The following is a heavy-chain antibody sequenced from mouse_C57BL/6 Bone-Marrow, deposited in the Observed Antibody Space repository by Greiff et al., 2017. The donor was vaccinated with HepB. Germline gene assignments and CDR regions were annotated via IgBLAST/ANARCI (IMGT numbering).Heavy chain of an antibody. CDR2: IYPGSGST. D-gene: IGHD3-2*02. CDR3: ASQLRLRSSFDY. Sequence: QVQLKQPGAELVKPGASVKMSCKASGYTFTSYWITWVKQRPGQGLEWIGDIYPGSGSTNYNEKFKSKATLTVDTSSSTAYMQLSSLTSEDSAVYYCASQLRLRSSFDYWGQGTTLTVSS. J-gene: IGHJ2*01. V-gene: IGHV1-55*01. CDR1: GYTFTSYW.